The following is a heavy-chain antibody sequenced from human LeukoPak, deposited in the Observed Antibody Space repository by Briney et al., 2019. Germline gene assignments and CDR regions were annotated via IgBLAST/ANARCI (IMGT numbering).Heavy chain of an antibody. Sequence: VGTLRLSCVASGFTFRTYSMNWVRQAPGKGLEWVSSISSSSSYIYYADSVKGRFTISRDNAKNSLFLQMNSLRAEDTAVYYCARGAVAGADFDYWGQGTLVTVSS. CDR1: GFTFRTYS. CDR3: ARGAVAGADFDY. J-gene: IGHJ4*02. D-gene: IGHD6-19*01. CDR2: ISSSSSYI. V-gene: IGHV3-21*01.